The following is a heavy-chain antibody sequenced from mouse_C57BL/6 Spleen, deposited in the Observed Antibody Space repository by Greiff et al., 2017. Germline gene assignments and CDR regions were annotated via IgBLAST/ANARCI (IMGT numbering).Heavy chain of an antibody. J-gene: IGHJ3*01. CDR1: GYTFTSYD. CDR2: IYPRDGST. D-gene: IGHD2-14*01. V-gene: IGHV1-85*01. CDR3: AREGTAVPFAY. Sequence: VKLMESGPELVKPGASVKLSCKASGYTFTSYDINWVKQRPGQGLEWIGWIYPRDGSTKYNEKFKGKATLTVDKSSSTAYMELHSLTSEDSAVYCCAREGTAVPFAYWGQGTLVTVSA.